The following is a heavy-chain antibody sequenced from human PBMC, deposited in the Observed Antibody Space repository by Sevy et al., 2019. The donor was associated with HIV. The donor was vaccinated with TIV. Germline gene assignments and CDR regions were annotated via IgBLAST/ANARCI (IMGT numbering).Heavy chain of an antibody. CDR1: GAAIKSGGYY. D-gene: IGHD2-21*01. CDR3: ARVSITIEAVDS. Sequence: SETLSLTCTVSGAAIKSGGYYWSWIRQPAGKGLEWIGRLYISGNTHYNPSLQSRVTISEDTSKNQISLKVRSVTAADTALYFCARVSITIEAVDSWGQGTLVTVSS. CDR2: LYISGNT. V-gene: IGHV4-61*02. J-gene: IGHJ5*01.